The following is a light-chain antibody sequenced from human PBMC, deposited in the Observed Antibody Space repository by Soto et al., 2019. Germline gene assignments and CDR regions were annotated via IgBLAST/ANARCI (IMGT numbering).Light chain of an antibody. V-gene: IGLV2-23*03. CDR3: CSYAGSSTFLYV. CDR1: SSDVGSYNL. CDR2: EGS. J-gene: IGLJ1*01. Sequence: QSALPQPASGSGSPGQSITISCTGTSSDVGSYNLVSWYQQHPGKAPKLMIYEGSKRPSGVSNRFSGSKSGNTASLTISGLQAEDEADYYCCSYAGSSTFLYVFGTGTKAPS.